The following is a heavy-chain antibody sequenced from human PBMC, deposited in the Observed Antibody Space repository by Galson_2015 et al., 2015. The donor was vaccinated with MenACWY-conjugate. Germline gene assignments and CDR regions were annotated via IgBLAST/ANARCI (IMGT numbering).Heavy chain of an antibody. CDR3: AKDHRD. CDR1: RFTFSSYS. Sequence: SLRLSCAASRFTFSSYSMNWVRRAPGKGLEWISYISSDGSTKYYADSVKGRFTISRDNAKNSLYLQMNSLRDEDTAVYYCAKDHRDWGQGTLVTVSS. V-gene: IGHV3-48*02. J-gene: IGHJ4*02. CDR2: ISSDGSTK.